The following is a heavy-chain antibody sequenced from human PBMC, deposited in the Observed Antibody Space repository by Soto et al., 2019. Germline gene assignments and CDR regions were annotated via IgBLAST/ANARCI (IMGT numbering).Heavy chain of an antibody. CDR2: ISYDESHK. V-gene: IGHV3-30-3*01. J-gene: IGHJ4*02. CDR1: GFTFSNYA. CDR3: ASFSNHSRYFV. D-gene: IGHD3-9*01. Sequence: QVQLVESGGGVVQPGRSLRLSCAASGFTFSNYAMHWVRQAPGKGLEWVAVISYDESHKYYADSVKGRFTISRDNSKNTLYLQMNSLRAEDTAVYYCASFSNHSRYFVWGQGTLVTVSS.